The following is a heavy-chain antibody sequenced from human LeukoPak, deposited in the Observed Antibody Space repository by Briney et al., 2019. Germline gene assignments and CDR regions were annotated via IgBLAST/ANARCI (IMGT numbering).Heavy chain of an antibody. CDR1: GFTLSSHA. J-gene: IGHJ4*02. D-gene: IGHD3-22*01. Sequence: PGGSLRLSCAVSGFTLSSHAMSWVRQAPGKGLEWVSGIRGSGGVTYYADTVKGRFTISRDNSKNTLYLQMNSLRAEDTAVYYCAKFDSYSSGYYFGYWGQGTLVTVSS. CDR2: IRGSGGVT. V-gene: IGHV3-23*01. CDR3: AKFDSYSSGYYFGY.